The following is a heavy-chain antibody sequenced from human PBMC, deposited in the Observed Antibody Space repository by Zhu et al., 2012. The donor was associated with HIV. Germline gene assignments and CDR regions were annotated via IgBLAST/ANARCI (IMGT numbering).Heavy chain of an antibody. CDR1: GGSFSGYY. CDR3: ARSRDSSGYLDYYYMDV. CDR2: INHSGST. Sequence: QVQLQQWGAGLLKPSETLSLTCAVYGGSFSGYYWSWIRQPPGKGLEWIGEINHSGSTNYNPSLKSRVTISVDTSKNQFSLKLSSVTAADTAVYYCARSRDSSGYLDYYYMDVWGKGTTVTVSS. V-gene: IGHV4-34*01. J-gene: IGHJ6*03. D-gene: IGHD3-22*01.